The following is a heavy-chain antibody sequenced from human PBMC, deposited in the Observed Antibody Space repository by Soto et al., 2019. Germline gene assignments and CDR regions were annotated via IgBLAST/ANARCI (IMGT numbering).Heavy chain of an antibody. J-gene: IGHJ4*02. Sequence: ASVKVSCKASGYTFTSFAIHWVRQAPGQRLEWMGWINPGNGNTEYSQKFQGRVTITRDTSATTAYMELGSLASEDTAVFYCASRPGLHGGPFDYWGQGTLVTVSS. V-gene: IGHV1-3*01. CDR2: INPGNGNT. CDR1: GYTFTSFA. D-gene: IGHD3-16*01. CDR3: ASRPGLHGGPFDY.